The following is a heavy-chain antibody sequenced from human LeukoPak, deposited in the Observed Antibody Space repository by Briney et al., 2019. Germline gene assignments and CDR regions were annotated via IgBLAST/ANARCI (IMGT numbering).Heavy chain of an antibody. CDR1: GGTISSYY. Sequence: PSETLSLTCTVSGGTISSYYWSWIRQPPGKGLEWIGCIYYSGSTNYNPSLKSRVTISVDTSKNQFSLKLSSVTAADTAVYYCARQDSYGYFYGAFDIWGQGTMVTVSS. CDR3: ARQDSYGYFYGAFDI. CDR2: IYYSGST. V-gene: IGHV4-59*08. D-gene: IGHD5-18*01. J-gene: IGHJ3*02.